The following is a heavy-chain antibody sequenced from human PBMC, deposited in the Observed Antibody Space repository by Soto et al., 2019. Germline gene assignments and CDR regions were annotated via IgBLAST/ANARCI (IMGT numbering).Heavy chain of an antibody. J-gene: IGHJ5*02. CDR1: GGSISSGDYY. CDR3: ARATLRPYDFWSGASGNWFDP. CDR2: IYYSGST. Sequence: SETLSLTCTVSGGSISSGDYYWSWIRQPPGKGLEWIGYIYYSGSTYYNPSLKSRVTISVDTSKNQFSLKLSSVTAADTAVYYCARATLRPYDFWSGASGNWFDPWGQGTPVTVS. D-gene: IGHD3-3*01. V-gene: IGHV4-30-4*01.